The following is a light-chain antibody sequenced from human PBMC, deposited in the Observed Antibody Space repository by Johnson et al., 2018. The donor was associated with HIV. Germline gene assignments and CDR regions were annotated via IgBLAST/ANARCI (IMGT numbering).Light chain of an antibody. V-gene: IGLV1-51*02. Sequence: QSVLTQPPSVSAAPGQKVTISCSGSSSNIGNNYVSWYQQLPGTAPKLLIYENNKRPSGIPDRFSGSKSGTSATLGITGLQTGDEADYYCGTWHSALSGGGVFGTGTRVPVL. CDR3: GTWHSALSGGGV. CDR2: ENN. J-gene: IGLJ1*01. CDR1: SSNIGNNY.